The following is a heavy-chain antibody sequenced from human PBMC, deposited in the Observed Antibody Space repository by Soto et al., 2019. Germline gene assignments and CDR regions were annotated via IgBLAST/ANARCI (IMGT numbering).Heavy chain of an antibody. Sequence: ASVKVSCKVSGYTLTELSMHWVRQAPGKGLEWMGGFDPEDGETIYAQKFQGRVTMTEDTSTDTAYMELSSLRSEDTAVYYCATFWLGYYYNGMDVWGQGTTVTVSS. J-gene: IGHJ6*02. CDR2: FDPEDGET. CDR1: GYTLTELS. V-gene: IGHV1-24*01. D-gene: IGHD3-9*01. CDR3: ATFWLGYYYNGMDV.